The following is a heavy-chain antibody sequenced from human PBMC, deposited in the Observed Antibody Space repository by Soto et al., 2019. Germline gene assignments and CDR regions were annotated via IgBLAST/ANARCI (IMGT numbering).Heavy chain of an antibody. V-gene: IGHV3-64*01. CDR3: ARRARPDFYYMDV. Sequence: VQLAESGGGLAQPGGSLRLSCAASGFTLSGYAMDWVRQAPGKGLEYVSGISSNGVGTYYAKSVQGRFTISRDNSKNTMYLQMGSLRPEDMAVYYCARRARPDFYYMDVWGKGTTVTVSS. CDR1: GFTLSGYA. CDR2: ISSNGVGT. D-gene: IGHD6-6*01. J-gene: IGHJ6*03.